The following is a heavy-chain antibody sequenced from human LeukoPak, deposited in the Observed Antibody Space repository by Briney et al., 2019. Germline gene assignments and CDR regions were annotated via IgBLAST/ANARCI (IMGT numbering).Heavy chain of an antibody. V-gene: IGHV3-72*01. J-gene: IGHJ5*02. CDR2: VRNKANGHTT. D-gene: IGHD3-10*01. CDR3: ARGFRGFDT. Sequence: GGSLRLSCTASGFIFNDHYMDWVRRAPGKGLEWVGRVRNKANGHTTEYGASFKGRFTVSRDDSKNSIYLQMNSLNIEDTAMYYCARGFRGFDTWGRGILVTVSS. CDR1: GFIFNDHY.